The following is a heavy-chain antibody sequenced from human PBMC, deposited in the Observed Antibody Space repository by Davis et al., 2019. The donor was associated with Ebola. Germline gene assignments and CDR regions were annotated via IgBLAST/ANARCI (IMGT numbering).Heavy chain of an antibody. CDR2: ISAYNGNT. CDR3: ARSVTMVQGSGWFDP. V-gene: IGHV1-18*01. D-gene: IGHD3-10*01. J-gene: IGHJ5*02. Sequence: ASVKVSCKASGYTFPSFVISWVRQAPGQGLEWMGWISAYNGNTNYAQKLQGRVTMTTDTSTSTAYMELRSLRSDDTAVYYCARSVTMVQGSGWFDPWGQGTLVTVSS. CDR1: GYTFPSFV.